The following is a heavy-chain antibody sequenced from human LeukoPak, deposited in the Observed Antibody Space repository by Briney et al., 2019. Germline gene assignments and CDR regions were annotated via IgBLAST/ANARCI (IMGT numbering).Heavy chain of an antibody. J-gene: IGHJ5*02. D-gene: IGHD3-16*02. V-gene: IGHV5-51*01. CDR3: ARAVIPTAHNWFDP. Sequence: GESLKISCKCSGYSFTSYWIGWVRQMPGKGLEWMGIIYPGDSDTRYSPSFQGQVTISADKSTSTAYLQWSSLKASDTAMYYCARAVIPTAHNWFDPWGQGTLVTVSS. CDR2: IYPGDSDT. CDR1: GYSFTSYW.